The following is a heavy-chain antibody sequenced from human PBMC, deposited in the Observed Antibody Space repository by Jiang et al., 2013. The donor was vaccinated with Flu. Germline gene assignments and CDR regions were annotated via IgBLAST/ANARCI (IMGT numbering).Heavy chain of an antibody. CDR3: ARSLDSRSSQWFDP. J-gene: IGHJ5*02. CDR1: GFTFSDYY. CDR2: ISSSGSTT. V-gene: IGHV3-11*01. Sequence: LVKPGGSLRLSCTASGFTFSDYYMSWIRQAPGKGLEWVSYISSSGSTTYYADSVKGRFTISRDNAKNSLYLQMNSLRAEDTAVYYCARSLDSRSSQWFDPWGQGTLVTVSS. D-gene: IGHD6-6*01.